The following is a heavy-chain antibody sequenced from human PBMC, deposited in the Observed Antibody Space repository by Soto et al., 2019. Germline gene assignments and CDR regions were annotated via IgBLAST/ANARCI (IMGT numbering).Heavy chain of an antibody. V-gene: IGHV1-18*01. Sequence: HVQLVQSGAEVKKPGASPKVSCKASGYTFISYGVSWVRQAPGQGLEWLGWISPYNGNTNYAQKVQGRISMTTDISTSTVYMDLRSLRTDDTAVYYCARDQTKWLTDAFDIWGQGTMVVVSS. CDR3: ARDQTKWLTDAFDI. D-gene: IGHD5-12*01. J-gene: IGHJ3*02. CDR2: ISPYNGNT. CDR1: GYTFISYG.